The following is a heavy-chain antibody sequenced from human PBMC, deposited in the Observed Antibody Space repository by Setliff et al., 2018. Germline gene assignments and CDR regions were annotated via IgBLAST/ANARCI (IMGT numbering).Heavy chain of an antibody. D-gene: IGHD3-9*01. V-gene: IGHV3-21*01. CDR2: ISGSSSYI. CDR1: GFTFSSYS. Sequence: GGSLRLSCAASGFTFSSYSMNWVRQAPGKGLEWVSSISGSSSYIYCADSVKGRFTISRDNAKNSLYLQMNSLRAEDTAVYYCARDSTRYFDWLDDFDYWGQGTLVTVSS. CDR3: ARDSTRYFDWLDDFDY. J-gene: IGHJ4*02.